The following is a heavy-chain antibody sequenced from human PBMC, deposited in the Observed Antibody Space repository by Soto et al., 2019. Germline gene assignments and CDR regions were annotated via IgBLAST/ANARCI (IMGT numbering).Heavy chain of an antibody. CDR2: IYYSGST. J-gene: IGHJ6*02. CDR1: GGSISSGDYY. Sequence: QVQLQESGPGLMKPSQTLSLTCTVSGGSISSGDYYWSWIRQPPGKGLEWIGYIYYSGSTYYNPSLQSRVTISVDTSKNQFSLKLTSVTAADTAVYYCARDFVRVGHGMDVWGQGTTVTVSS. D-gene: IGHD2-15*01. CDR3: ARDFVRVGHGMDV. V-gene: IGHV4-30-4*01.